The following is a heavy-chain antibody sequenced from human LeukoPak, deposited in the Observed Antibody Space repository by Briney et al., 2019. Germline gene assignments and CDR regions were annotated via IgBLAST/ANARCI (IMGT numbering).Heavy chain of an antibody. V-gene: IGHV3-30*04. CDR3: ATQGRGSSGYYFDH. J-gene: IGHJ4*02. Sequence: GGSLRLSCAASEFTFSSYVMHWVRQAPGKGLEWVAVVSYDGSYKNADSVKGRVTISRDNSRNTLYLQMNSLRAEDSAVYYCATQGRGSSGYYFDHWGQGTLVTVPS. CDR2: VSYDGSY. CDR1: EFTFSSYV. D-gene: IGHD3-22*01.